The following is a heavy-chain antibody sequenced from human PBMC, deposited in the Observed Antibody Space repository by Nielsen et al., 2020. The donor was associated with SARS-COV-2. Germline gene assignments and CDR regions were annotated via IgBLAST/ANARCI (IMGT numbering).Heavy chain of an antibody. CDR2: ISSSSSTI. V-gene: IGHV3-48*01. D-gene: IGHD4-23*01. J-gene: IGHJ5*02. CDR3: ARSRGQTTVAPFDP. Sequence: GESLKISCAASGFTFSSYAMSWVRQAPGKGLEWVSYISSSSSTIYYADSVKGRFTISRDNAKNSLYLQMNSLRAEDTAVYYCARSRGQTTVAPFDPWGQGTLVTVSS. CDR1: GFTFSSYA.